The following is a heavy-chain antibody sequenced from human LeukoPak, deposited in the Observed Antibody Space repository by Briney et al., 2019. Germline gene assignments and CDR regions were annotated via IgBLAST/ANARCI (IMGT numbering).Heavy chain of an antibody. CDR1: GGSISSSSYY. CDR3: ARLVDSYGLHKDY. D-gene: IGHD5-18*01. J-gene: IGHJ4*02. V-gene: IGHV4-39*07. Sequence: PSKTLSLTCTVSGGSISSSSYYWGWIRQPPGKGLEWIGSIYYSGSTYHNPSLKSRVTISVDTSKNQFSLKLSSVTAADTAVYYCARLVDSYGLHKDYWGQGTLVTVSS. CDR2: IYYSGST.